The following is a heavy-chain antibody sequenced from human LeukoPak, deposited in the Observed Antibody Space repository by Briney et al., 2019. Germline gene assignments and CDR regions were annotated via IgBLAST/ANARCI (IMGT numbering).Heavy chain of an antibody. Sequence: GGSLRLSCAASGFTLSSNYMSGVRQAPAKGREWVSVICSGGSTYYADSVEGRFTISSANSKNTLYLQMNSLSAEDTVVYYCGRDGVAFGGVYFDYWGQGTLVTVSS. CDR3: GRDGVAFGGVYFDY. CDR2: ICSGGST. V-gene: IGHV3-66*01. D-gene: IGHD3-16*01. J-gene: IGHJ4*02. CDR1: GFTLSSNY.